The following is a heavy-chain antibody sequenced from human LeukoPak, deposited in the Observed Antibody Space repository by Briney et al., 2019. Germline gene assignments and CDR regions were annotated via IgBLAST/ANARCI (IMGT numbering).Heavy chain of an antibody. CDR3: AREEGYCSGGSCYSSY. CDR1: GFTFSSYR. D-gene: IGHD2-15*01. CDR2: FSSSSSYI. V-gene: IGHV3-21*01. J-gene: IGHJ4*02. Sequence: GGPLSPSCQASGFTFSSYRMNWVGQAQGRGLEWVSSFSSSSSYIYYADSVKGRFTISRDNAKNSLYLQMNSLRAEDTAVYYCAREEGYCSGGSCYSSYWGQGTLVTVSS.